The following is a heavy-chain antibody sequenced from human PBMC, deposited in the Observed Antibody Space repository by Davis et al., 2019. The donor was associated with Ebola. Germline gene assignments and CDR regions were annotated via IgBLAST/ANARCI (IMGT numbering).Heavy chain of an antibody. J-gene: IGHJ4*02. CDR1: GGTFSSYA. Sequence: ASVKVSCKASGGTFSSYAISWVRQAPGQGLEWMGWINPNSGGTNYAQKFQGWVTMTRDTSISTSYMELSRLRSDDTAVDYCARDPGSSWRQFDYWGQGTLVTVSS. CDR2: INPNSGGT. V-gene: IGHV1-2*04. CDR3: ARDPGSSWRQFDY. D-gene: IGHD6-13*01.